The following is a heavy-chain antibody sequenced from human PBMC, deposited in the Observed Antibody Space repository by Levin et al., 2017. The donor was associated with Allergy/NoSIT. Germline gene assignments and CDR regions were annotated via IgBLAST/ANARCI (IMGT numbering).Heavy chain of an antibody. CDR3: AKERYGSAGLYSYGLDV. Sequence: GESLKISCAASGFIFSSYAMNWVRQAPGKGLEWVSTIGGSGGSTYYADSVKGRFTISRDNSKNTLYFQMNSLRAEETAIYYCAKERYGSAGLYSYGLDVWGQGTTVTVSS. D-gene: IGHD3-10*01. J-gene: IGHJ6*02. V-gene: IGHV3-23*01. CDR1: GFIFSSYA. CDR2: IGGSGGST.